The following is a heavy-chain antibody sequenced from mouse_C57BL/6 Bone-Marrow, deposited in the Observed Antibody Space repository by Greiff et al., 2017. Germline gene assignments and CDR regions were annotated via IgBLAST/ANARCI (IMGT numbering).Heavy chain of an antibody. CDR1: GFNIKDDY. J-gene: IGHJ2*01. V-gene: IGHV14-4*01. CDR3: TMGYDSSCYFDY. Sequence: EVQLQQSGAELVRPGASVKLSCTASGFNIKDDYMHWVKQRPEQGLEWIGWIDPENGDTEYASKFQGKATITADTYTNTAYLQLSSLTSEDTAVYCCTMGYDSSCYFDYWGQGTTLTVSS. CDR2: IDPENGDT. D-gene: IGHD1-1*01.